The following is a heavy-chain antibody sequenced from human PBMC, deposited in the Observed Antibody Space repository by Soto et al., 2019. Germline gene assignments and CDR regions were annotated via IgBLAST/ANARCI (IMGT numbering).Heavy chain of an antibody. V-gene: IGHV1-2*02. J-gene: IGHJ3*02. CDR1: GHTFTGYY. D-gene: IGHD3-10*01. Sequence: ASVKVSCKASGHTFTGYYMHWVRQAPGQGLERMGWINPNSGGTTYAQKFQGRVTMTRDTSISKAYMELSRRRSDDTAVYCCAGGYGSGSYYVFDIWGQGTMVTVSS. CDR3: AGGYGSGSYYVFDI. CDR2: INPNSGGT.